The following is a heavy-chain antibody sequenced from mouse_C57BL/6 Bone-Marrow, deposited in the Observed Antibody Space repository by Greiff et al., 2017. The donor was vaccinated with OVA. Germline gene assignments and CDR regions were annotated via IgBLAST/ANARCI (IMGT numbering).Heavy chain of an antibody. CDR1: GFTFSSYA. Sequence: EVQVVASGEGLVKPGGSLKLSCAASGFTFSSYAMSWVRQTPEKRLEWVAYISSGGDYIYYADTVKGRFTISRDNARNTLYLQMSSLKSEDTAMYYCTRSLRITTVVARGVDYWGQGTTLTVSS. D-gene: IGHD1-1*01. V-gene: IGHV5-9-1*02. CDR3: TRSLRITTVVARGVDY. J-gene: IGHJ2*01. CDR2: ISSGGDYI.